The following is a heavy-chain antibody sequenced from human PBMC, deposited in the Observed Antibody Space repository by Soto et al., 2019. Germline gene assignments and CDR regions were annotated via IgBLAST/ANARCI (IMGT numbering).Heavy chain of an antibody. D-gene: IGHD3-16*02. Sequence: GGSLRLSCAASGFTFSNAWMNWVRQAPGKGLEWVGRIKSKTDGGTTDYAAPVKGRFTISRDDSKNTLYLQMNSLKTEDTAVYYCTTDRDEGSYRYFWEAAKGTAYYFDYWGQGTLVTVSS. CDR1: GFTFSNAW. CDR3: TTDRDEGSYRYFWEAAKGTAYYFDY. J-gene: IGHJ4*02. CDR2: IKSKTDGGTT. V-gene: IGHV3-15*07.